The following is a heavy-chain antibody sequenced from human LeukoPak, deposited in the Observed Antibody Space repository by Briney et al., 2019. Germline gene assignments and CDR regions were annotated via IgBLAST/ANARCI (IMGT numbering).Heavy chain of an antibody. CDR3: ARARPAAAGTGAFDI. D-gene: IGHD6-13*01. J-gene: IGHJ3*02. CDR1: GGTFSSYA. Sequence: ASVKVSCKASGGTFSSYAISWVRQAPGQGLEWMGWINPNSGGTNYAQKFQGRVTMTRDTSISTAYMELSRLRSDDTAVYYCARARPAAAGTGAFDIWGQGTMVTVSS. V-gene: IGHV1-2*02. CDR2: INPNSGGT.